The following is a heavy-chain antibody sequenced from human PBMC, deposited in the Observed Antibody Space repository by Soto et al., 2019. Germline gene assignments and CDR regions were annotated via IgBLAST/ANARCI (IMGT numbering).Heavy chain of an antibody. D-gene: IGHD3-10*01. Sequence: QITLKESGPTLVKPTQTLTLTCTFSGFSRSTNEVGVGWIRQPPGKALEWLALIYGDDSKRYSPSLKSRLTITKDTSKNQVVLTMTNMDPVDTATYYCAHRISFGEFRCWGQGTLVTVSS. CDR3: AHRISFGEFRC. CDR2: IYGDDSK. CDR1: GFSRSTNEVG. J-gene: IGHJ4*02. V-gene: IGHV2-5*02.